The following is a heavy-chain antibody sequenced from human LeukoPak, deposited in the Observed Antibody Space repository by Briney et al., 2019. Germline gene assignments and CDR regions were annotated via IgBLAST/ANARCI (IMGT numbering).Heavy chain of an antibody. CDR3: ARALAMFGVVGGGYYYMDV. J-gene: IGHJ6*03. CDR2: VSAYNGNT. V-gene: IGHV1-18*01. D-gene: IGHD3-3*01. Sequence: GASVKVSCKASGYTFTSYGISWVGQAPGQGLEWMGWVSAYNGNTNYAQKHQGRVTMTTDTSTSTTYMELRSLRSDDTAVYYCARALAMFGVVGGGYYYMDVWGKGTTVTVSS. CDR1: GYTFTSYG.